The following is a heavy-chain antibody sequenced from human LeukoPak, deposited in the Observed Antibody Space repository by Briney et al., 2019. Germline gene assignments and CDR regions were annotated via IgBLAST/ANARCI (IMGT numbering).Heavy chain of an antibody. CDR3: SRDFTVGAPKRALDS. D-gene: IGHD1-26*01. CDR1: GGSVSTYY. CDR2: IYNRKRT. Sequence: SETLSLTCTVSGGSVSTYYWSWIRQPPGRGLEWIGYIYNRKRTNYNPSLRSRVTISLKTPKKQFSLNLTSVTSAHTALDFSSRDFTVGAPKRALDSWREGRMVSDST. V-gene: IGHV4-59*02. J-gene: IGHJ3*02.